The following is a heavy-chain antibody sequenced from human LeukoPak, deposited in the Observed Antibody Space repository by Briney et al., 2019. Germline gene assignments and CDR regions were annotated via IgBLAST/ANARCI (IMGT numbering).Heavy chain of an antibody. V-gene: IGHV4-39*07. J-gene: IGHJ3*02. CDR2: IYYSGST. CDR1: GGSISSSSYY. Sequence: PSETLSLTCTVSGGSISSSSYYWGWIRQPPGKGLEWIGSIYYSGSTYYNPSLKSRVTISVDTSKNQFSLKLSSVTAADTAVYYCARDPILTGYYGAFDIWGQGTMVTVSS. D-gene: IGHD3-9*01. CDR3: ARDPILTGYYGAFDI.